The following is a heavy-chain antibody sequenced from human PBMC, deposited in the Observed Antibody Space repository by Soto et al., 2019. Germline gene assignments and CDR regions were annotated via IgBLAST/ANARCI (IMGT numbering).Heavy chain of an antibody. CDR3: ARDFGYCSSTSCYTAFDY. Sequence: ASVKVSCKASGYTFTGYYMHWVRQAPGQGLEWMGWINPNSGGTNYARKFQDWVTMTRDTSISTAYMELSRLRSDDTAVYYCARDFGYCSSTSCYTAFDYWGQGTLVTVSS. D-gene: IGHD2-2*02. CDR2: INPNSGGT. J-gene: IGHJ4*02. V-gene: IGHV1-2*04. CDR1: GYTFTGYY.